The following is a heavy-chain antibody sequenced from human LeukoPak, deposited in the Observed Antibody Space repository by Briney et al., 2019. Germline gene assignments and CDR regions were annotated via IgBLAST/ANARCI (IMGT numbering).Heavy chain of an antibody. J-gene: IGHJ4*02. CDR2: IYYSGST. D-gene: IGHD3-3*01. Sequence: SETLSLTCTVSGYSISSGHYWSWIRQPPGKGLEWIGYIYYSGSTNYNPSLKSRVTISVDTSKNQFSLKLSSVTAADTAVYYCAREYYDFSSGYEDFWGQGTLVTVSS. CDR1: GYSISSGHY. CDR3: AREYYDFSSGYEDF. V-gene: IGHV4-38-2*02.